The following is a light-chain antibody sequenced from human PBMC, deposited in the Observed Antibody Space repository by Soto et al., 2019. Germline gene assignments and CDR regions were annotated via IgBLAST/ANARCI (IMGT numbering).Light chain of an antibody. J-gene: IGKJ5*01. CDR3: QHYYSSIT. CDR2: WAS. Sequence: DIVMTQSPDPLAVSLGATATINCKSSQSVLYISNNKNYVAWYQQQPGQPPRLLIYWASTRESGVPDRFSGIGSGKDFTLTISSLKAEDLAVDYCQHYYSSITFGQGTRLEIK. CDR1: QSVLYISNNKNY. V-gene: IGKV4-1*01.